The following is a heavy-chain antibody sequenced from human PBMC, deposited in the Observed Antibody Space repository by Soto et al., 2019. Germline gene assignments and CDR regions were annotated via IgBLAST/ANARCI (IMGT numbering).Heavy chain of an antibody. CDR2: ISGSGGST. CDR1: GFTFSSYA. D-gene: IGHD6-13*01. J-gene: IGHJ4*02. Sequence: GSLRLSCAASGFTFSSYAMSWVRQAPGKGLEWVSAISGSGGSTYYADSVKGRFTISRDNSKNTLYLQMNSLRAEDTAVYYCARTGYSSSWYDGGYWGQGTLVTVSS. CDR3: ARTGYSSSWYDGGY. V-gene: IGHV3-23*01.